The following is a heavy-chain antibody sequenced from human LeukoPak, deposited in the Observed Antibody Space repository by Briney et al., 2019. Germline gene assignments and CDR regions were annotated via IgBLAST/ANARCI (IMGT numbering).Heavy chain of an antibody. V-gene: IGHV3-43*02. J-gene: IGHJ6*02. D-gene: IGHD1-26*01. CDR3: ATWAFYHSLDV. Sequence: GRSLRLSCEASVFTFDAYAMHWVRQAPGKGLEWVSLINKDGSATYYADSVKGRFTISRDNSKNSLYLQMNSLRSEDTALYYCATWAFYHSLDVWGQGTTVTVSS. CDR1: VFTFDAYA. CDR2: INKDGSAT.